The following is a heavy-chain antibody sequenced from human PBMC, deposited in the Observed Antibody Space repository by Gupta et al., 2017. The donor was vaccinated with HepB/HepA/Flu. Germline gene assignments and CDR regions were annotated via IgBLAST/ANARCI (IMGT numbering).Heavy chain of an antibody. J-gene: IGHJ6*03. Sequence: EVQLLESGGGLVQPGGSLRLSCVVSGFTIGGTAMNWVRQAPGKGLGWVSGIGSDLRDHYADSGRGRFSISRDNSENTGYLQMNSLRGDDTAVYDGAKDLYFWSAMDVWGKGTTVTVSS. CDR2: IGSDLRD. V-gene: IGHV3-23*01. CDR1: GFTIGGTA. D-gene: IGHD3-3*01. CDR3: AKDLYFWSAMDV.